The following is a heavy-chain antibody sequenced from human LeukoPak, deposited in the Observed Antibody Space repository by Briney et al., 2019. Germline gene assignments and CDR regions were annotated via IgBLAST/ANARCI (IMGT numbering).Heavy chain of an antibody. D-gene: IGHD6-19*01. CDR3: ASGIAVTGRGKYYFDY. V-gene: IGHV1-69*05. J-gene: IGHJ4*02. CDR2: IIPIFGTA. Sequence: ASVKVSCKASGGTFSSYAISWVRQAPGQGLEWMGRIIPIFGTANYAQKFQGRVTITTDESTSTAYMELSSLRSEDTAVYYCASGIAVTGRGKYYFDYWGQGTLVTVSS. CDR1: GGTFSSYA.